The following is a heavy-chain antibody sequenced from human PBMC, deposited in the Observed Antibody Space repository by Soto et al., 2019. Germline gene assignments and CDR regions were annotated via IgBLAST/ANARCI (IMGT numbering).Heavy chain of an antibody. CDR3: ARRYKGIDY. CDR2: IYYSGST. CDR1: GGSISSSSYY. J-gene: IGHJ4*02. D-gene: IGHD1-20*01. V-gene: IGHV4-39*01. Sequence: SETLSLTCTVSGGSISSSSYYWGWIRQPPGKGLEWIGSIYYSGSTYYNPSLKSRVTISVDTSKNQFSLKLSSVTAADTAVYYCARRYKGIDYWGQGTLVTVS.